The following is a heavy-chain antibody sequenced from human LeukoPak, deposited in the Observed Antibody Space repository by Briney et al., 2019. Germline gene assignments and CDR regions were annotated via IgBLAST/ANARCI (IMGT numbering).Heavy chain of an antibody. CDR1: GFTFSRYA. V-gene: IGHV3-23*01. Sequence: PGGSLRLSCAASGFTFSRYAMSWVRQAPGRGLGWVSAISGSGGTTYYTDSVKGRFTISRDNSKNTLYLQMNSLRAEDTAVYYCAKAASRELLDYWGQGTLVTVSS. CDR2: ISGSGGTT. D-gene: IGHD1-26*01. CDR3: AKAASRELLDY. J-gene: IGHJ4*02.